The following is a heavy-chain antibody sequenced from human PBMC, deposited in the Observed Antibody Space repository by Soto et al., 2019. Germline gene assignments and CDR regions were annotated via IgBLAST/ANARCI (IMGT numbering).Heavy chain of an antibody. Sequence: GGSLRLSCAASGFTFSSYWMSWVRQAPGKGLEWVANIKQDGSEKYYGDSVKGRFTISRDNAKNSLYLQMNSLRAEDTAVYYCARDLRGYYYDSSGYQTPHDAFDIWGQGTMVTVSS. D-gene: IGHD3-22*01. CDR1: GFTFSSYW. J-gene: IGHJ3*02. V-gene: IGHV3-7*01. CDR3: ARDLRGYYYDSSGYQTPHDAFDI. CDR2: IKQDGSEK.